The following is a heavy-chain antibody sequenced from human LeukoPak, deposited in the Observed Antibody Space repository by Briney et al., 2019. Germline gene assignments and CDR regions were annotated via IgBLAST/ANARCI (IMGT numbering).Heavy chain of an antibody. CDR1: GFTFSSYA. D-gene: IGHD3-9*01. CDR3: AVLFDWSTPDY. J-gene: IGHJ4*02. Sequence: GGSLRLSCAASGFTFSSYAMGWVRQAPGKGLGWVSAISGSGGSTYYADSVKGRFTISRDNSKNTLYLQMNSLRAEDTAVYYCAVLFDWSTPDYWGQGTLVTVSS. CDR2: ISGSGGST. V-gene: IGHV3-23*01.